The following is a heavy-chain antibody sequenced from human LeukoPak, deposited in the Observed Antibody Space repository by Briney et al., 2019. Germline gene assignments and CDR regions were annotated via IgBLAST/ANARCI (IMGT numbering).Heavy chain of an antibody. V-gene: IGHV1-46*01. D-gene: IGHD4-23*01. Sequence: ASVKVSCKASGYTFTSYYMHWVRQAPGPGLEWMGLINPTGGSTGYAQKFQGRVTMTRDMSTSTDYMELSSLRSEDTAIYYCARDTSVGDNAWWFDSWGQGTLVTVSS. J-gene: IGHJ5*01. CDR3: ARDTSVGDNAWWFDS. CDR2: INPTGGST. CDR1: GYTFTSYY.